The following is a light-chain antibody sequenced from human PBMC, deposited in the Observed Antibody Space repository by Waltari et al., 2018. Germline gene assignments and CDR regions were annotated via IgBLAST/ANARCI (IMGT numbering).Light chain of an antibody. CDR2: ENS. Sequence: QSVLTHPPSVSGAPGQSVTLSCTASSATIAAGNGVPWQQQVPGSAPKVFTFENSDRPSGVPDRFSGSKSGTSASLAVTGLQAEDEADYYCQSYDSSLRGWVFGGGTKLTVL. J-gene: IGLJ3*02. CDR1: SATIAAGNG. CDR3: QSYDSSLRGWV. V-gene: IGLV1-40*01.